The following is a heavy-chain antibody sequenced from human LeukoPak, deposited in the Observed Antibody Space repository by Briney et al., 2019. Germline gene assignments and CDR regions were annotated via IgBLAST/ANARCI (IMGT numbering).Heavy chain of an antibody. CDR1: GCTFTSYA. CDR3: ARYIVATRAFGY. Sequence: ASVKVSCKASGCTFTSYAMHWVRQAPGQRLEWMGWINAGNGNTKYSQKFQGRVTITRDTSASTAYTELSSLRSEDTAVYYCARYIVATRAFGYWGQGTLVTVSS. CDR2: INAGNGNT. J-gene: IGHJ4*02. V-gene: IGHV1-3*01. D-gene: IGHD5-12*01.